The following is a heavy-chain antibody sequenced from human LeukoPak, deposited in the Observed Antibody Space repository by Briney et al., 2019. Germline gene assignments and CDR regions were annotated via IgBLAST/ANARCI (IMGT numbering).Heavy chain of an antibody. CDR1: GYTFTAYY. CDR2: IDPNSGGT. CDR3: ARFAGGFDP. Sequence: ASVKVSCKASGYTFTAYYMHWVRQAPGQGLEWMGWIDPNSGGTNYAQKFQGRVTMTRDTSISTAYMELSSLRSDDTAVYYCARFAGGFDPWGQGTLVTVSS. V-gene: IGHV1-2*02. J-gene: IGHJ5*02.